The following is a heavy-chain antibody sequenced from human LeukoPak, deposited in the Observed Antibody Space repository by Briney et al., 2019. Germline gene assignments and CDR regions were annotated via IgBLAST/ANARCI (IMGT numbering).Heavy chain of an antibody. CDR1: GFTFSSYG. J-gene: IGHJ6*02. V-gene: IGHV3-33*01. CDR3: ARSVATKSRYYYGMDV. D-gene: IGHD5-12*01. Sequence: GSLRLSCAASGFTFSSYGMHWVRQAPGKGLEWVAVIWYDGSNKYYADSVKGRFTISRDNSKNTLYLQMNSLRAEDTAVYYCARSVATKSRYYYGMDVWGQGTTVTVSS. CDR2: IWYDGSNK.